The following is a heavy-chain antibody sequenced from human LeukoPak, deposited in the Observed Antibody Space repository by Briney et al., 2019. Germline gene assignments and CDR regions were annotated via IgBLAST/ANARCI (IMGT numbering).Heavy chain of an antibody. D-gene: IGHD4-17*01. V-gene: IGHV3-48*03. CDR1: GFTFSGYE. CDR2: ISSSGTTK. Sequence: GGSLRLSCAASGFTFSGYEMNWVRQAPGEGLEWVSYISSSGTTKYYADSVKGRFTISRDNAKNSLYLQMNSLRAEDTAVYYCARASDYGDYGIDYWGQGTLVTVSS. CDR3: ARASDYGDYGIDY. J-gene: IGHJ4*02.